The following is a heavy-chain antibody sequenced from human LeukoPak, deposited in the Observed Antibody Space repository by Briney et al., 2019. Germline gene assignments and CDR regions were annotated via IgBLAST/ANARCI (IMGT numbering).Heavy chain of an antibody. J-gene: IGHJ4*02. CDR2: ISSSGSNI. CDR1: GFTFSSYS. Sequence: GGSLRLSCAASGFTFSSYSMNWVRQAPGKGLEWVSSISSSGSNIYYADSVKGRFTISRDNAKNSLYLQMNSLRAEDTAVYCCARLPYSGSYIDYWGQGALVTVSS. V-gene: IGHV3-21*01. D-gene: IGHD1-26*01. CDR3: ARLPYSGSYIDY.